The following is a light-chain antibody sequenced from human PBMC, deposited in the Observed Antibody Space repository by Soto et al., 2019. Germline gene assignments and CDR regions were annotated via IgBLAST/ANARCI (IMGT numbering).Light chain of an antibody. CDR3: SSYTSSSSLYV. Sequence: LAQPASVSGSPGQSLPISYTGTSSDVGGYNYVSWYQQHPGKAPELMIYEVSNRPSGVSNRFSGSKSGNTASLTISGLQAEDEADYYCSSYTSSSSLYVFGTGTKGTVL. V-gene: IGLV2-14*01. CDR1: SSDVGGYNY. J-gene: IGLJ1*01. CDR2: EVS.